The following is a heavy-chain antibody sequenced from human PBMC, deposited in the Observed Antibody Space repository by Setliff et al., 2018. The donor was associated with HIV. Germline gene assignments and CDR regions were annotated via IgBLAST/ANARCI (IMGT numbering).Heavy chain of an antibody. CDR1: RFDFNNYW. CDR2: INQDGTAT. CDR3: ARHPYGVFDY. J-gene: IGHJ4*02. Sequence: LRLSCAASRFDFNNYWMCWVRQAPGKGLEWVANINQDGTATFYVDSVQGRFTISRDNAQNSLYLQLNSLRAEDTGVYHCARHPYGVFDYWGQGTLVTVSS. D-gene: IGHD3-3*01. V-gene: IGHV3-7*01.